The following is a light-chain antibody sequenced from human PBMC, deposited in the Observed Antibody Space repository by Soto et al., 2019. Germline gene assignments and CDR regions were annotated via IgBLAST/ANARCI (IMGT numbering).Light chain of an antibody. V-gene: IGKV1-5*03. CDR1: QTISSW. CDR2: KAS. Sequence: DIQMTQSPSTLSGSVGDRVTITFRASQTISSWLAWYQQKPGKAPKLLIYKASTLKSGVPSRFSGSGSGTDFTFTINSLQPEDFATYYCQQSYSTPLTFGGGTKVDIK. J-gene: IGKJ4*01. CDR3: QQSYSTPLT.